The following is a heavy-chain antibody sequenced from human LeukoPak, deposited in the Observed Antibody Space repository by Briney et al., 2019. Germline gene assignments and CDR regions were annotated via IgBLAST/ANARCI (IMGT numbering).Heavy chain of an antibody. D-gene: IGHD2-2*01. J-gene: IGHJ6*02. V-gene: IGHV4-59*01. Sequence: SETLSFTCTVSGGSIYSYYWSWIRQPPGKGLEGIGYIYNSGSTNYNPSLKSRVTISVDTSKNQVSLKLSSVTAADTAVYYCARFQSSSSWDYYYGLDVWGQGTTVTVSS. CDR2: IYNSGST. CDR1: GGSIYSYY. CDR3: ARFQSSSSWDYYYGLDV.